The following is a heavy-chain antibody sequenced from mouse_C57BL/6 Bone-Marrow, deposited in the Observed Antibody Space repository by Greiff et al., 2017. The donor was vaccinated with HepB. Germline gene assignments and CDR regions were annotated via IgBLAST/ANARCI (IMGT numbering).Heavy chain of an antibody. J-gene: IGHJ1*03. Sequence: QVQLQQSGAELARPGASVKMSCKASGYTFTSYTVHWVKQRPGQGLEWIGYINPSSGYTKYNQKFKDKATLTADKSSSTAYMQLSSLTSEDSAVYYCARARSVDVWGTGTTVTVSS. CDR3: ARARSVDV. CDR2: INPSSGYT. V-gene: IGHV1-4*01. CDR1: GYTFTSYT. D-gene: IGHD1-1*01.